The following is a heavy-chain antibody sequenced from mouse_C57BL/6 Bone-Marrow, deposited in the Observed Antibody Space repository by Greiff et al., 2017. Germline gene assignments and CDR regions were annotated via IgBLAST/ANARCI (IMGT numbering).Heavy chain of an antibody. J-gene: IGHJ4*01. CDR1: GYTFTDYY. Sequence: EVQLQQSGPELVKPGASVKISCKASGYTFTDYYMNWVKQSHGKSLEWIGDINPNNGGTSYNQKFKGKATLTVDKSSSTAYMELRSLTSEDSAVYYCASEALTGIAMDYWGQGTSVTVSS. CDR2: INPNNGGT. D-gene: IGHD4-1*01. V-gene: IGHV1-26*01. CDR3: ASEALTGIAMDY.